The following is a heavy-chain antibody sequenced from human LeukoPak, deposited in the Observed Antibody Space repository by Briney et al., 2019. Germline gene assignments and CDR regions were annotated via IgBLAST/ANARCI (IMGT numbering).Heavy chain of an antibody. J-gene: IGHJ6*02. CDR3: ARVSPIAVAGSSYYYAMDV. D-gene: IGHD6-19*01. Sequence: ASVKVSCKASEYTFTDCYMHWVRQAPGQGLEWMGWINPNTGGTNYAQKFQGRVTMTRDTSISTGYMELSRLRPDDTAVYYCARVSPIAVAGSSYYYAMDVWGQGTTVTVSS. V-gene: IGHV1-2*02. CDR1: EYTFTDCY. CDR2: INPNTGGT.